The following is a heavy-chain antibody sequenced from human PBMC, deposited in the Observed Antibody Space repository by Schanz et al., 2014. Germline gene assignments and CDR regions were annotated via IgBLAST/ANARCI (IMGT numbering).Heavy chain of an antibody. J-gene: IGHJ4*02. CDR1: GYTVSSNY. CDR2: IYNGGGGRT. V-gene: IGHV3-53*01. D-gene: IGHD5-12*01. Sequence: EVQLVESGGGLIQPGGSLRLSCAASGYTVSSNYMSWVRQAPGKGLEWVSVIYNGGGGRTYYADSVKGRFTISSDNSKNTVFLQMNSLRAEDTALYYCAKGFGGYDLVLDYWGQGTLVTVSS. CDR3: AKGFGGYDLVLDY.